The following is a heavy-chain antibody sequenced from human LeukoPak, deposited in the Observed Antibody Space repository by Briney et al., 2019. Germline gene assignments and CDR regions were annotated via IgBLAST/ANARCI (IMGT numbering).Heavy chain of an antibody. V-gene: IGHV4-59*04. J-gene: IGHJ4*02. CDR1: GGSISSYY. CDR2: IYYSGST. Sequence: PSETLSLTCTVSGGSISSYYWSWIRQPPGKGLEWIGYIYYSGSTYYNPSLKSRVTISVDTSKNQFSLKLSSVTAADTAVYYCAAPGYSSGWYRDYWGQGTLVTVSS. D-gene: IGHD6-19*01. CDR3: AAPGYSSGWYRDY.